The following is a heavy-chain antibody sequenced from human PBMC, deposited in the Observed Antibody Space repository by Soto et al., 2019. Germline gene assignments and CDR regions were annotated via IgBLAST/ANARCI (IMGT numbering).Heavy chain of an antibody. J-gene: IGHJ4*02. CDR3: ARGRYGDY. D-gene: IGHD1-1*01. CDR1: GYTYTSYG. V-gene: IGHV1-18*01. CDR2: ISAHNGNT. Sequence: ASVTVSCKASGYTYTSYGITWVRQAPGQGLEWMGWISAHNGNTDYAQKLQGRVIVTRDTSTSTAYMELRSLRSDDTAVYYCARGRYGDYWGQGALVTVPS.